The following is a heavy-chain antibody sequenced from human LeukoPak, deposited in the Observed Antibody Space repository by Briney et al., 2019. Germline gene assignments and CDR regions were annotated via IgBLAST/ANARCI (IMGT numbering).Heavy chain of an antibody. Sequence: SETLALTCTVSGGSISSSCYYWGWIRQPPGTGLEWIGSIYYSGSTYYNPSLKSRVTISVDTSKNQFSLKLSSVTAADTAVYYCARGLAARRRGYFDYWGQGTLVTVSS. CDR2: IYYSGST. V-gene: IGHV4-39*01. J-gene: IGHJ4*02. D-gene: IGHD6-6*01. CDR1: GGSISSSCYY. CDR3: ARGLAARRRGYFDY.